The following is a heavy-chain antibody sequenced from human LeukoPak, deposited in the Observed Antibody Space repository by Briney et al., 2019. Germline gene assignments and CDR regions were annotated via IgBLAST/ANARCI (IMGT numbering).Heavy chain of an antibody. CDR3: ARTEQLLWFGESI. CDR2: INAGNGNT. CDR1: GYTFTSYA. Sequence: GASVKVSCKASGYTFTSYAMHWVRQAPGQRLEWMGWINAGNGNTKYSQKFQGRVTITWDTSASTAYMGLSSLRSEDTAVYYCARTEQLLWFGESIWGQGTMVTVSS. V-gene: IGHV1-3*01. J-gene: IGHJ3*02. D-gene: IGHD3-10*01.